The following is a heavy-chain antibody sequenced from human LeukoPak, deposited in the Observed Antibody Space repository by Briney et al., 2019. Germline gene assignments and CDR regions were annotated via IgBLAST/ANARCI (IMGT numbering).Heavy chain of an antibody. CDR1: GFTFSSYA. Sequence: GGSLRLSCAASGFTFSSYAMSRVRQAPGKGLEWVSAISGSGGSTYYADSVKGRFTISRDNSKNTLYLQMNSLRAEDTAVYYCAKSGRAYRDYFDYWGQGTLVTVSS. J-gene: IGHJ4*02. CDR3: AKSGRAYRDYFDY. D-gene: IGHD1-26*01. V-gene: IGHV3-23*01. CDR2: ISGSGGST.